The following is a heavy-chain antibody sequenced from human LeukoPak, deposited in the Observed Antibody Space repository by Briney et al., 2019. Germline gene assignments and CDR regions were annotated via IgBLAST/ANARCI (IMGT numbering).Heavy chain of an antibody. CDR3: ASVRYYYGSGRPFDY. CDR2: IYYSGST. CDR1: GGSISSSSYY. J-gene: IGHJ4*02. D-gene: IGHD3-10*01. Sequence: SETLYLTCTVSGGSISSSSYYWGWIRQPPGKGLEWIGSIYYSGSTYYNPSLKSRVTTSVDTSKNQFSLKLSSVTAADTAVYYCASVRYYYGSGRPFDYWGQGTLVTVSS. V-gene: IGHV4-39*07.